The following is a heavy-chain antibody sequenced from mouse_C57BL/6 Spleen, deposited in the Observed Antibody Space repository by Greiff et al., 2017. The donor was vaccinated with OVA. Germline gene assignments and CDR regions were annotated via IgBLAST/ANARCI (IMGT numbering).Heavy chain of an antibody. Sequence: QVQLQQPGAELVKPGASVKMSCKASGYTFTSYWITWVKQRPGQGLEWIGDLSPGSGSTNYNEKFKSKATLTVDTSSSTAYMQLSSLTSEDSAVYYCARRDYGNYYWYFDVWGTGTTVTVSS. J-gene: IGHJ1*03. V-gene: IGHV1-55*01. CDR3: ARRDYGNYYWYFDV. CDR2: LSPGSGST. CDR1: GYTFTSYW. D-gene: IGHD2-1*01.